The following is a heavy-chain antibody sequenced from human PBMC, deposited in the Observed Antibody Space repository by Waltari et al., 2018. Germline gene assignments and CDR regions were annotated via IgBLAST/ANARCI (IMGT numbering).Heavy chain of an antibody. CDR2: IRYDASDI. D-gene: IGHD1-1*01. Sequence: QVHLVESGGAVVQPGGSLRLSCAASGFTFSDYGMHWVRQAPGKGLEWVAFIRYDASDIYYRDSVKGRFTISRDNSKNTLFLQMSSLRPEDTAVYYCAKVGVGLTTWYPFDVWGQGTMVTVSS. V-gene: IGHV3-30*02. J-gene: IGHJ3*01. CDR3: AKVGVGLTTWYPFDV. CDR1: GFTFSDYG.